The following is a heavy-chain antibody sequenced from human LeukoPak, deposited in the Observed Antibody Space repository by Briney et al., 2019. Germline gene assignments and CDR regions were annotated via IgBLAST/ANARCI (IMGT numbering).Heavy chain of an antibody. CDR2: IYHSGST. V-gene: IGHV4-38-2*01. J-gene: IGHJ6*03. CDR1: GYSISSGYY. Sequence: SETLSLTCAVSGYSISSGYYWGWLRPPPGKGLEWIACIYHSGSTYYNPSLKSRVTMSVDTSKNQFSLRLTSLTAADTAVYYCARQGGSSSPYYFYYMDVWGKGTTVTVSS. D-gene: IGHD6-13*01. CDR3: ARQGGSSSPYYFYYMDV.